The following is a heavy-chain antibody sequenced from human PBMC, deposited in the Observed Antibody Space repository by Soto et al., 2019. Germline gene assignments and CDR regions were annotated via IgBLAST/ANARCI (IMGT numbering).Heavy chain of an antibody. D-gene: IGHD2-2*01. CDR3: ARHLCISTTCPGGWFDP. CDR1: GGSISSSSYY. CDR2: IYYSGST. Sequence: QLQLQESGPGLVKPSETLSLTCTVSGGSISSSSYYWGWIRQPPGKGLEWIGTIYYSGSTYYNPSFKTRVTISVDASNNQFSLKLSSVTAADTAVYDCARHLCISTTCPGGWFDPWGQGTLVTVSS. J-gene: IGHJ5*02. V-gene: IGHV4-39*01.